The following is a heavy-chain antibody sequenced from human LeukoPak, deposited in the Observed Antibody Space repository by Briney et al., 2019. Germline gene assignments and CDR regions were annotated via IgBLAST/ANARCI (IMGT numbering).Heavy chain of an antibody. D-gene: IGHD2-2*01. CDR3: ARAAGGYCSSTSCRFDY. V-gene: IGHV3-30-3*01. CDR2: ISYDGSNK. CDR1: GFTFSSYA. Sequence: GRSLRLSCAASGFTFSSYAMHWVRQAPGKGLEWVAVISYDGSNKYYADSVKGRFTISRDNSKNTLYLQMNSLRAEDTAVYYCARAAGGYCSSTSCRFDYWGQGTLVTVSS. J-gene: IGHJ4*02.